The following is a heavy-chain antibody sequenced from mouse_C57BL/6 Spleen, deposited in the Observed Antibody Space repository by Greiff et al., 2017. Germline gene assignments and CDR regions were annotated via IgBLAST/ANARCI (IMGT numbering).Heavy chain of an antibody. V-gene: IGHV1-26*01. CDR1: GYTFTDYY. CDR3: ARWGYDGAY. Sequence: EVQLQQSGPELVKPGASVKISCKASGYTFTDYYMNWVKQSHGKSLEWIGDINPNNGGTSYNQKFKGKATLTVDQSSSTAYMELRSLTSEDSAVYYCARWGYDGAYWGQGTLVTVSA. D-gene: IGHD2-2*01. CDR2: INPNNGGT. J-gene: IGHJ3*01.